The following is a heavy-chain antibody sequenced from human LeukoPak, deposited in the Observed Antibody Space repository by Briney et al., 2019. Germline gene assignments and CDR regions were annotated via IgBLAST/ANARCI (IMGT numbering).Heavy chain of an antibody. Sequence: GGSLGLSCAASGFTFSNAWMNWVRQAPGKGLEWVGRIKSTTDGGTTDSAAPVKGRFTISRDDSKNTLYLQMDSLKTEDTAVYYCSTGGRRESDSSGFYLFYYGMDVWGQGTTVTVSS. CDR2: IKSTTDGGTT. J-gene: IGHJ6*02. CDR1: GFTFSNAW. V-gene: IGHV3-15*01. CDR3: STGGRRESDSSGFYLFYYGMDV. D-gene: IGHD3-22*01.